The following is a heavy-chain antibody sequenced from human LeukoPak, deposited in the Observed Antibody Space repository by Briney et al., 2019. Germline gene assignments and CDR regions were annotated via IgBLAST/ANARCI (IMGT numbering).Heavy chain of an antibody. CDR2: IFHSGST. V-gene: IGHV4-4*02. CDR1: GFTFSSYSM. CDR3: ARAEPRGSIWYPY. J-gene: IGHJ4*02. D-gene: IGHD6-13*01. Sequence: GSLRLSCAASGFTFSSYSMNWVRQAPGKGLEWIGEIFHSGSTNYNPSLKSRVTISVDKSKNQFSLKLNSVTAADTAVYYCARAEPRGSIWYPYWGQGTLVTVSS.